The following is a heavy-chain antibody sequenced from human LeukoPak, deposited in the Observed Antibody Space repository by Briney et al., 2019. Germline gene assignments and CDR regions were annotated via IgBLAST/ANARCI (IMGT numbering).Heavy chain of an antibody. V-gene: IGHV3-30*02. CDR3: AKDGSSTVTTRYFDL. D-gene: IGHD4-17*01. J-gene: IGHJ2*01. CDR2: IRYDGSNK. Sequence: GGSLRLSCAASGFTFSSYGMHWVRQAPGKGLEWVALIRYDGSNKYYADSVKGRCTISRDNSKNTLYLQMNSLRAEDTAVYYYAKDGSSTVTTRYFDLWGRGTLVTVSS. CDR1: GFTFSSYG.